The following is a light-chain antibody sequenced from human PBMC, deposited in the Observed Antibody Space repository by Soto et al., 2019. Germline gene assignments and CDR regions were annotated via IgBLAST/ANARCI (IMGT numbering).Light chain of an antibody. CDR2: DVS. J-gene: IGLJ1*01. CDR3: NSYTTSNTRQIV. CDR1: SSDVGGYNY. Sequence: QSVLTQPASVSGSPGQSITISCTGTSSDVGGYNYVSWYQQHPGKAPKFMIYDVSNRPSGVPTRFSGSKSGNTASLTISGLQAEDEADYYCNSYTTSNTRQIVFGTGTKVT. V-gene: IGLV2-14*01.